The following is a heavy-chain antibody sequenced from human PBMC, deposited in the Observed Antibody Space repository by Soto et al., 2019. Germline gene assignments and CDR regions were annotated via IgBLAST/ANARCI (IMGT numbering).Heavy chain of an antibody. CDR3: ARINGGSPDF. D-gene: IGHD2-15*01. Sequence: LSLTCTVSGGSMNAHFWSWIRQSAGKGLEWIGHIHISGTTTYNPSLKGRVTMSLDPPKNQLSLKLTSVTAADTAVYYCARINGGSPDFWGQGTLVTVSS. CDR2: IHISGTT. V-gene: IGHV4-4*07. J-gene: IGHJ4*02. CDR1: GGSMNAHF.